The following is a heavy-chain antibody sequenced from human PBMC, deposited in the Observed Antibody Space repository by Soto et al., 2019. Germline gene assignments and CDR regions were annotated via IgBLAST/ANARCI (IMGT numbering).Heavy chain of an antibody. V-gene: IGHV1-69*06. D-gene: IGHD3-16*01. J-gene: IGHJ4*02. CDR2: IVPILGAG. CDR3: AREGEGIPAHRY. CDR1: GDTFTTYT. Sequence: QVQLVQSGAEVKKPGSSVKVSCKAPGDTFTTYTINWVRQAPGQGLEWMGGIVPILGAGNYAQKFQGRVTITADRSTTTAYLDLSSLRSDDTAVYYCAREGEGIPAHRYWGQGILVTVSS.